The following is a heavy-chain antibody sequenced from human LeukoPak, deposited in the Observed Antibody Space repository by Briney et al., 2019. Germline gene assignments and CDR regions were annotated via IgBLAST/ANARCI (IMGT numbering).Heavy chain of an antibody. D-gene: IGHD3-10*02. V-gene: IGHV3-48*01. CDR3: VRGGPMFDAFDI. Sequence: GGSLRLSCAASGFTFGRSSMNWVRQAPGKGLEWLSYISSSSSPIYYADSVKGRFTISRDNAKNSLYPQMNSLRVEDTAVYYCVRGGPMFDAFDIWGQGTMVTVSS. CDR1: GFTFGRSS. CDR2: ISSSSSPI. J-gene: IGHJ3*02.